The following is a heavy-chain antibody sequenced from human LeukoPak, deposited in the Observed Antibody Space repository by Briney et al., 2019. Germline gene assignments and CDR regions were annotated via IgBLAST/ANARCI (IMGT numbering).Heavy chain of an antibody. D-gene: IGHD3-3*01. CDR1: GFTFSSYS. Sequence: PGGSLRLSCAASGFTFSSYSMNWVRQAPGKGLEWVSYISSSSSTIYYADSVKGRFTISRDNAKNSLYLQMNSLRAEDTAVYYCARGHYDFWSGYSVGYFDYWGQGTLVTVSS. V-gene: IGHV3-48*04. J-gene: IGHJ4*02. CDR2: ISSSSSTI. CDR3: ARGHYDFWSGYSVGYFDY.